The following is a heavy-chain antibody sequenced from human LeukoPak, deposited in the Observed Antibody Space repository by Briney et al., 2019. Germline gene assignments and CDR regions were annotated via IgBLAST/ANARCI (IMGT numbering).Heavy chain of an antibody. J-gene: IGHJ4*02. CDR2: INSDGSST. CDR3: VRRYCSGGSCYGAFDY. V-gene: IGHV3-74*01. D-gene: IGHD2-15*01. Sequence: PGGSLRLSCAASGFTFSSYWMHWVRQVPGKGLVWVSRINSDGSSTTYADYAKGRFTISRDNAKNTLYLQMNSLRDEDTAVYYCVRRYCSGGSCYGAFDYWGQGTLVTVSS. CDR1: GFTFSSYW.